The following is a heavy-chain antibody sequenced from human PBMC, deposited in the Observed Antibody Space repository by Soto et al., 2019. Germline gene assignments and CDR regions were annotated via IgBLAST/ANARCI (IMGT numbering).Heavy chain of an antibody. D-gene: IGHD2-8*01. V-gene: IGHV3-23*01. Sequence: GESLTLSCPASGFIFGNHCMTWVRQAPGRALEWVSTINANAIDTHYTDSVQGRFTTYSDNSKSTLHLQMTSMRAEDKALYYCVSWVSAHFDFWGPGTLVTVPS. CDR2: INANAIDT. CDR3: VSWVSAHFDF. J-gene: IGHJ4*02. CDR1: GFIFGNHC.